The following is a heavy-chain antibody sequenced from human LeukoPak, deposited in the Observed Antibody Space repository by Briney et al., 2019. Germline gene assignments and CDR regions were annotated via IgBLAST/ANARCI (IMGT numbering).Heavy chain of an antibody. CDR3: VAVDTSMAFDY. Sequence: GESLKISCRGSGYSFTTFWIGWVRQMPGKGLEWMGIIYPGDSDTGYSPSFQGQVTISADKSTNTVYLQWNSLKASDTAMYFCVAVDTSMAFDYWGQGTLVTVSS. CDR2: IYPGDSDT. J-gene: IGHJ4*02. D-gene: IGHD5-18*01. V-gene: IGHV5-51*01. CDR1: GYSFTTFW.